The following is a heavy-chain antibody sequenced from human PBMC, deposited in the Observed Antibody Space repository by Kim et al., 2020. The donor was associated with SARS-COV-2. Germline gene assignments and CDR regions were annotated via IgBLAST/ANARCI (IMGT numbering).Heavy chain of an antibody. CDR1: GGSFSGYY. Sequence: SETLSLTCAGYGGSFSGYYWSWIRQPPGKGLEWIGEINHSGSTNYNPSLKSRVTISVDTSKNQFSLKLSSVTAADTAVYYCARMGSSWYRSWSRYYGMDVWGQGTTGTVSS. CDR3: ARMGSSWYRSWSRYYGMDV. CDR2: INHSGST. V-gene: IGHV4-34*01. D-gene: IGHD6-13*01. J-gene: IGHJ6*02.